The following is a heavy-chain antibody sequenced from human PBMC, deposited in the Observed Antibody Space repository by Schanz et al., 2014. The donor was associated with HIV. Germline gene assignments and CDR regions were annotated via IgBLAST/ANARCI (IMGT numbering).Heavy chain of an antibody. CDR1: GFTFSTYA. V-gene: IGHV3-30-3*01. Sequence: QVQLVESGGGVVQPGRSLRLSCAASGFTFSTYAMHWVRQAPGKGLEWMAVISFDGSNKYYADSVKGWFTISRDNSKNTLYLQMNSLRAEDTAVYYCALSRPSGYGGSWYFDLWGRGTLVAVSS. D-gene: IGHD2-15*01. CDR2: ISFDGSNK. J-gene: IGHJ2*01. CDR3: ALSRPSGYGGSWYFDL.